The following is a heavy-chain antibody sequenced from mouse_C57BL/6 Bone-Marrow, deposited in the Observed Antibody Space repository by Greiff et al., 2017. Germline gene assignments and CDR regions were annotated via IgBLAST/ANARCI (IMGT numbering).Heavy chain of an antibody. Sequence: EVKLVESGGGLVKPGGSLTLSCAASGFTFSSYAMSWVRQTPEKRLEWVATISDGGSYTYYPDNVKGRFTISRDNAKNNLYLQMSHLTSEDTAMYYCAREIPDYGSSFYYAMDYWGQGTSVTVSS. CDR2: ISDGGSYT. CDR1: GFTFSSYA. D-gene: IGHD1-1*01. V-gene: IGHV5-4*01. CDR3: AREIPDYGSSFYYAMDY. J-gene: IGHJ4*01.